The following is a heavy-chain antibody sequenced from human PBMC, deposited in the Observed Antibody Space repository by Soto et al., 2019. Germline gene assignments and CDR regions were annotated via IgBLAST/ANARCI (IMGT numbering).Heavy chain of an antibody. J-gene: IGHJ6*03. CDR2: ISSSSSYI. CDR3: ARDPGGSGYYVYYYMDV. CDR1: GCPFSSYS. D-gene: IGHD3-3*01. V-gene: IGHV3-21*01. Sequence: GGSLRLSSASSGCPFSSYSMNWVRQAPGKGLEWVSSISSSSSYIYYADSVKGRFTISRDNAKNSLYLQMNSLRAEDTAVYYCARDPGGSGYYVYYYMDVWGKGTTVTVSS.